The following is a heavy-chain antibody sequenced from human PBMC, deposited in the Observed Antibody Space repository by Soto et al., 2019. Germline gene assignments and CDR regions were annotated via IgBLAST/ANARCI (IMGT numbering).Heavy chain of an antibody. Sequence: QVQLQESGPGLVKPSQTLSLTCTVSGGSISSGGYYWSWIRQHPGKGLEWVGYIYYSGSTYYNPSLKSRVTISVYTSKNQFSLKLSSVTAADTAVYYCARGTYDVWSGYYSPYYYMDVWGKGTTVTVSS. V-gene: IGHV4-31*03. CDR3: ARGTYDVWSGYYSPYYYMDV. CDR1: GGSISSGGYY. CDR2: IYYSGST. D-gene: IGHD3-3*01. J-gene: IGHJ6*03.